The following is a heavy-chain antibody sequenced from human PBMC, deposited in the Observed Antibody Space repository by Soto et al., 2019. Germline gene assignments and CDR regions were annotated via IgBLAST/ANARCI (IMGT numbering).Heavy chain of an antibody. D-gene: IGHD6-19*01. J-gene: IGHJ4*02. Sequence: ASVKVSCKASGYTFTSYAMHWVRQAPGQRLEWMGWINAGNGNTKYSQKFQGRVTITRDTSASTAYMELSSLRSEDTAVYYCARDRRYSSGWYLDYWGQGTLVTSPQ. CDR3: ARDRRYSSGWYLDY. CDR2: INAGNGNT. CDR1: GYTFTSYA. V-gene: IGHV1-3*01.